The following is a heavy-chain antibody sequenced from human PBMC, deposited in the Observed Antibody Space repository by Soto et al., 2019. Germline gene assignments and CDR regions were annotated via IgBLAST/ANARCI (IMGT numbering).Heavy chain of an antibody. CDR3: ERSVSGSYDWFDR. D-gene: IGHD3-16*01. Sequence: QVQLVQSGAEVKKPGASVKVSCKASGYTFTSYDINWVRQATGQGLEWMGWMNPNSGNTGYAQKFQGRVTMTSNTSIITAYLALSSLRSEDTALYYCERSVSGSYDWFDRWGQGTLVTVAS. CDR2: MNPNSGNT. J-gene: IGHJ5*02. CDR1: GYTFTSYD. V-gene: IGHV1-8*01.